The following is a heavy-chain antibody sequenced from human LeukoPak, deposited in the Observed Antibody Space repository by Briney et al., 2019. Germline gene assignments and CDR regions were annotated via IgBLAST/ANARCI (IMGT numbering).Heavy chain of an antibody. Sequence: RASVKVSCKASGYTFTGYYMHWVRQAPGQGLEWMGWINPSSGRTNYAQNFQDRVAMTRDTSISTAYMELSSLRSDDTAVYYCARGSSIHVLLYHYYYMDVWGKGTTVAVSS. CDR1: GYTFTGYY. CDR2: INPSSGRT. D-gene: IGHD2-2*01. J-gene: IGHJ6*03. V-gene: IGHV1-2*02. CDR3: ARGSSIHVLLYHYYYMDV.